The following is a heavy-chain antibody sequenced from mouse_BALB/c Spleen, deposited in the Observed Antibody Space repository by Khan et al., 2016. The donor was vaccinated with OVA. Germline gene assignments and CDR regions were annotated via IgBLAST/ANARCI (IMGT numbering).Heavy chain of an antibody. CDR1: GYSITSDYA. J-gene: IGHJ4*01. Sequence: EVKLQESGPGLVKPSQSLSLTCTVTGYSITSDYAWNWIRQFPGNILEWMGYISSTGSTSYNPSLKSRISITRDTSKNQFFLHFNSVTTEDTATYYCSRSLYYSDSYAMDYWGQGTSVTVSS. V-gene: IGHV3-2*02. D-gene: IGHD2-13*01. CDR3: SRSLYYSDSYAMDY. CDR2: ISSTGST.